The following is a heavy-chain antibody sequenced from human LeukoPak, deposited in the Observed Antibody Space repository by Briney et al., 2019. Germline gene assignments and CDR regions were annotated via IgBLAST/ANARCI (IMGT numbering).Heavy chain of an antibody. CDR2: AGWAGGTT. CDR1: GFNFDRYT. D-gene: IGHD5-18*01. Sequence: PGGPLRLSCATSGFNFDRYTIHWVRQAPGKGLEWVSLAGWAGGTTYYSDSVRGRFTISRDSGKNSVYLQMNSLTTDDTAFYFCAKELDTMFFDYWGQGALVTVSS. J-gene: IGHJ4*02. V-gene: IGHV3-43*01. CDR3: AKELDTMFFDY.